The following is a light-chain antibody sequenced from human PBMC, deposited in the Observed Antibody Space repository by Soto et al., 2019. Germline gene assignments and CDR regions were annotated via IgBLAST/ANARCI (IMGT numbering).Light chain of an antibody. V-gene: IGKV3-20*01. CDR3: QQYGGSPGT. J-gene: IGKJ1*01. CDR1: QTVRSNY. Sequence: EIVLTQSPGTLSLSPGERATLSCRASQTVRSNYLAWYQQKPGQAPRLLIYDASNRVTGIPDRFSGSGSGTDFTLTISRLEPEDFAVYYCQQYGGSPGTFGQGTKVEIK. CDR2: DAS.